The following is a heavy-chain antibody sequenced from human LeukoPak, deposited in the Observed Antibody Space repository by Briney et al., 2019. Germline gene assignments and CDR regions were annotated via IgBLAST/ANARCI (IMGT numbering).Heavy chain of an antibody. CDR1: GYTFTSYY. D-gene: IGHD3-3*01. V-gene: IGHV1-46*01. CDR3: ARWAGFWSGYYNDYYYGMDV. J-gene: IGHJ6*02. CDR2: INPSGGST. Sequence: ASVKVSCKASGYTFTSYYMHWVRQAPGQGLEWMGIINPSGGSTSYAQKFQGRVTITADESTSTAYMELSSLRSEDTAVYYCARWAGFWSGYYNDYYYGMDVWGQGTTVTVSS.